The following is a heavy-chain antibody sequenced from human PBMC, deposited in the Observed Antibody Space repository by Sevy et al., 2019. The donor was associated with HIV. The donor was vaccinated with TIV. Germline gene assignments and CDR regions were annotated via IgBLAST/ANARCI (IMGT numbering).Heavy chain of an antibody. Sequence: GGSLSLSCAASGFTFSDYGIHWVRQAPGKGPEWVAVIWYDGINKYYVDSVKGRFTISRDNSKNTVYLQMNSLRTEDTAVYYCAGGRYDSSGSFDAFDIWGQGTMVTVSS. CDR2: IWYDGINK. CDR3: AGGRYDSSGSFDAFDI. J-gene: IGHJ3*02. CDR1: GFTFSDYG. V-gene: IGHV3-33*01. D-gene: IGHD3-22*01.